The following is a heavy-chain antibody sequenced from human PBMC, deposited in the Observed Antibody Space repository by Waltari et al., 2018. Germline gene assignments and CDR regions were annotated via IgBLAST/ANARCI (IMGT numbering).Heavy chain of an antibody. CDR2: INDSGST. Sequence: QLQLQESGSGLVKPSQTLSLTCAVSGASVSSGGHSWGWIRLPPGRGLEWIEYINDSGSTYYNPTLKSRVTISIDSSRNQFSLKLTSVTAADTAVYYCARDPGGFDRRFDSWGQGILVTVSS. V-gene: IGHV4-30-2*01. CDR1: GASVSSGGHS. D-gene: IGHD3-16*01. CDR3: ARDPGGFDRRFDS. J-gene: IGHJ5*01.